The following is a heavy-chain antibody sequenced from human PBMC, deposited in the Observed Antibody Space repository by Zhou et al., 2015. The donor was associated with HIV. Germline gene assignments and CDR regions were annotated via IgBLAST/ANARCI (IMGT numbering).Heavy chain of an antibody. CDR2: IIPILGIA. D-gene: IGHD3-22*01. Sequence: QVQLVQSGAEVKKPGSSVKVSCKASGGTFSSYTISWVRQAPGQGLEWMGRIIPILGIANYAQKFQGRVTITADKSTSTAYMELSSLRSEDTAVYYCARDSNPPHYYDSSGYYFDYWGQGTLVTVSS. V-gene: IGHV1-69*08. J-gene: IGHJ4*02. CDR1: GGTFSSYT. CDR3: ARDSNPPHYYDSSGYYFDY.